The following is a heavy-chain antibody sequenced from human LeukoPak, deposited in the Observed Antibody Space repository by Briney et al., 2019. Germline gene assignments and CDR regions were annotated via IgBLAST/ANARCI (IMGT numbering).Heavy chain of an antibody. CDR3: ARDPGDSSGFLLGDAFDI. Sequence: ASVKVSCKASGYTFTSYGISWVRQDPGQGLEWMGWISAYNGNTNYAQKLQGRVTMTTDTSTSTAYMELRSLRSDDTAVYYCARDPGDSSGFLLGDAFDIWGQGTMVTVSS. CDR2: ISAYNGNT. D-gene: IGHD3-22*01. J-gene: IGHJ3*02. CDR1: GYTFTSYG. V-gene: IGHV1-18*01.